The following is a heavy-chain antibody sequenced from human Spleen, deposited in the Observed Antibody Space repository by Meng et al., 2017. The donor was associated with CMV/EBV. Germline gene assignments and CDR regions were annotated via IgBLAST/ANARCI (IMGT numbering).Heavy chain of an antibody. CDR1: GYTLSNYD. CDR3: ARVWDIVRGAYRYYFDY. V-gene: IGHV1-8*01. D-gene: IGHD5-12*01. CDR2: MNPNTGST. Sequence: ASVKDSCKASGYTLSNYDIHWVRQAAGQGLVWMGWMNPNTGSTGYAQKFQGRVTMTRDTSITTAHLELSNLRSEDTAVYYCARVWDIVRGAYRYYFDYWGQGTVVTVSS. J-gene: IGHJ4*02.